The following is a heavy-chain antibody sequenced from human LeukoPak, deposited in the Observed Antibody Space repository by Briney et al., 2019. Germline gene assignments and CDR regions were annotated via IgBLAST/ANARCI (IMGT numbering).Heavy chain of an antibody. D-gene: IGHD5-18*01. Sequence: SVKVSCKASGGTFSSYAISWVRQAPGQGLEWMGGIIPIFGTANYAQKFQGRVTITADESTSTAYMELSSLRSEDTAVYYCARESRRGYSYGSFDYWGQGNLVTVSS. CDR1: GGTFSSYA. V-gene: IGHV1-69*13. J-gene: IGHJ4*02. CDR2: IIPIFGTA. CDR3: ARESRRGYSYGSFDY.